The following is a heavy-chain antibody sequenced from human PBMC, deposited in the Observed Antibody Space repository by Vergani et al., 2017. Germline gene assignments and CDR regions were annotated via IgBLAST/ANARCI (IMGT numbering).Heavy chain of an antibody. J-gene: IGHJ4*02. CDR3: ARHAVFSYNWNDY. Sequence: QVQLQESGPGLVKPSETLSLTCTVSGFSMTTASYWGWIRQPPGKGLEWIASISHSGSTHYNPSLNNRVTISVDTSKKEISLRVTSVTAADTAVYYCARHAVFSYNWNDYWGQGTLVTVSS. V-gene: IGHV4-38-2*02. D-gene: IGHD1-1*01. CDR2: ISHSGST. CDR1: GFSMTTASY.